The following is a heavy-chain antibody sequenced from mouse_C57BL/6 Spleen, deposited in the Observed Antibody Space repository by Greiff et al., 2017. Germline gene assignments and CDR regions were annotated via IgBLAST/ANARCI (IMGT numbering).Heavy chain of an antibody. D-gene: IGHD1-1*01. J-gene: IGHJ3*01. CDR2: IYPNNGGN. CDR3: ARDDYGSSWLAY. CDR1: GYTFTDYY. V-gene: IGHV1-34*01. Sequence: VHVKQSGPELVKPGASVKMSCKASGYTFTDYYMHWVKQSHGKSLEWIGYIYPNNGGNGYNQKFKCKATLTVDKSSSTAYMNLRSLTSEDSAVYDCARDDYGSSWLAYWGQGTLVTVSA.